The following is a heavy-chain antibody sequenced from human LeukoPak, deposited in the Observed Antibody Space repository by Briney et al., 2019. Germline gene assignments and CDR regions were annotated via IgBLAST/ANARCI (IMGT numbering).Heavy chain of an antibody. J-gene: IGHJ4*02. V-gene: IGHV5-51*01. CDR3: ARVGADYDILTGYDY. CDR1: GYSFTSYW. CDR2: IYPDDSDT. D-gene: IGHD3-9*01. Sequence: GESLKISCKGSGYSFTSYWIGWVCQMPGKGLEWMGIIYPDDSDTRHSPSFQGQVTISADKSISTAYLQWSSLKASDTAMYYCARVGADYDILTGYDYWGQGTLVTVSS.